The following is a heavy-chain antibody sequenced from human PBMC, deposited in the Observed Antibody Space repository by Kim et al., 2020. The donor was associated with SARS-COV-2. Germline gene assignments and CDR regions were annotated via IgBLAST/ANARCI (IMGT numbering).Heavy chain of an antibody. V-gene: IGHV3-9*01. CDR2: ITWNSGSI. CDR3: AGWSYYGMDV. Sequence: GGSLRLSCAASGFTFDDYAMEWVRQAPGKGLEWVAGITWNSGSIGYADSVKGRFAIFRDNAKNSLYLQMNSLRTEDTALYYCAGWSYYGMDVWGQGTTVTVPS. J-gene: IGHJ6*02. CDR1: GFTFDDYA. D-gene: IGHD6-19*01.